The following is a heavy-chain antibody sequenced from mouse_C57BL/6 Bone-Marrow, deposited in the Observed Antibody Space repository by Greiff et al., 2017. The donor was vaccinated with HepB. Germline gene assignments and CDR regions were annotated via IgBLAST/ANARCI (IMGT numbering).Heavy chain of an antibody. CDR3: ASPLNWALYAMDY. D-gene: IGHD4-1*01. V-gene: IGHV5-6*01. CDR1: GFTFSSYG. J-gene: IGHJ4*01. Sequence: EVKLVESGGDLVKPGGSLKLSCAASGFTFSSYGMSWVRQTPDKRLEWVATISSGGSYTYYPDSVKGRFTISRDNAKNTLYLQMSSLKSEDTAMYYCASPLNWALYAMDYWGQGTSVTVSS. CDR2: ISSGGSYT.